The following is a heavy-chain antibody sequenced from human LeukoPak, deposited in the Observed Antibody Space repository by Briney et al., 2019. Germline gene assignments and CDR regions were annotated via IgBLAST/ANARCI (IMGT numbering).Heavy chain of an antibody. Sequence: PGGSLRLSCATSGFTFSTYWMSWVRQAPGNGLEWVAHIRQDGSDEYYVDSVKGRFTISRDNAKNSLYLHMNSLRAEDTAVYYCARSYIARTALPLVWGQGTLVTVSS. CDR2: IRQDGSDE. CDR1: GFTFSTYW. V-gene: IGHV3-7*01. CDR3: ARSYIARTALPLV. J-gene: IGHJ4*02. D-gene: IGHD2-2*02.